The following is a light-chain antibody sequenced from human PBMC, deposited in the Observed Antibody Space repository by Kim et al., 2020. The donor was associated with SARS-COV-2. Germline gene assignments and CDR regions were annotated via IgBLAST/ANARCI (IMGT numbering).Light chain of an antibody. J-gene: IGLJ3*02. CDR1: SYNSGNNF. CDR2: TDN. V-gene: IGLV1-47*01. Sequence: GQRVIISCCGSSYNSGNNFVYWYQQRPGKAPKLLIYTDNQRPSGVPDRFSVSKSVTSVSLAICGLRSEDEADYYCAAWDDRLSGPVFGGGTQLTVL. CDR3: AAWDDRLSGPV.